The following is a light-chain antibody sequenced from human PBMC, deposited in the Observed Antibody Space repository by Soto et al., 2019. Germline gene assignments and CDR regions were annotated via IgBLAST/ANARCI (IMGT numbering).Light chain of an antibody. CDR2: AAS. CDR3: QEYSKWPLFT. J-gene: IGKJ3*01. CDR1: QSVGRN. Sequence: EIVVTQSPGILSVSPGDRATLSCRASQSVGRNLAWYQQKPGQAPTLLSYAASTRATGLPARFSGSGSGTDFTLTISSLQFEDFAVYYCQEYSKWPLFTFGPGTRVDIK. V-gene: IGKV3-15*01.